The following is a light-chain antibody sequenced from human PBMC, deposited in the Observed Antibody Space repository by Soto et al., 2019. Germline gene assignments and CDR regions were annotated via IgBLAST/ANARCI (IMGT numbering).Light chain of an antibody. Sequence: DIVMTQSPDSLAVSLGERATINCKSSQSLLYSSNNKNYLSWYLQKPGQPPQLLIYEVSNRFSGVPDRFSGSGSGTDFTLKISRVEAEDVGIYYCMQTIQLPWTFGQGTKVDIK. CDR1: QSLLYSSNNKNY. CDR3: MQTIQLPWT. V-gene: IGKV2D-29*01. J-gene: IGKJ1*01. CDR2: EVS.